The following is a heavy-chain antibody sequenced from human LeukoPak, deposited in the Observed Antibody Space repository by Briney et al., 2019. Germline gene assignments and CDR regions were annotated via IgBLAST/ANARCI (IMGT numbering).Heavy chain of an antibody. J-gene: IGHJ4*02. CDR3: ARHLVRDNGYIRY. V-gene: IGHV4-39*01. Sequence: SETLSLTCTVSGGFINNSNYYWGWIRQPPGKGVEWIGSIYYSGNTYYNPSLKSRVTISVDTSNNQFSLKLNSVTAGDTAVYYSARHLVRDNGYIRYWGQGTLVTVSS. CDR1: GGFINNSNYY. CDR2: IYYSGNT. D-gene: IGHD5-24*01.